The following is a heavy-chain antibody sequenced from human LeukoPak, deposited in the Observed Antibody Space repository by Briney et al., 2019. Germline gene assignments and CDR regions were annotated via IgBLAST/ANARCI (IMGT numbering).Heavy chain of an antibody. V-gene: IGHV1-18*01. CDR1: GYTFTSYD. CDR3: ARFPSGTMVRGVDY. CDR2: IIAYNGNT. D-gene: IGHD3-10*01. Sequence: ASVKVSCKASGYTFTSYDISWVRQAPEQGLEWMTWIIAYNGNTNYAQKLQGRVTMTTDTFTSTVYMEWRSLRSDETAVYYCARFPSGTMVRGVDYWGKGTLVTVSS. J-gene: IGHJ4*02.